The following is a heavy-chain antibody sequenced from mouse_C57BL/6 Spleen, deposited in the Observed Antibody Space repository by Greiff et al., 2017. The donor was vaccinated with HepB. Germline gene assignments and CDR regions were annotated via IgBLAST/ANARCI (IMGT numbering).Heavy chain of an antibody. J-gene: IGHJ2*01. V-gene: IGHV1-15*01. Sequence: VQLQQSGAELVRPGASVTLSCKASGYTFTDYEMHWVKQTPVHGLEWIGAIDPETGGTAYNQKFKGKAILTADKSSSTAYMELRSLTSEDSAVYYCAREGDDYHLDYWGQGTTLTVSS. CDR3: AREGDDYHLDY. D-gene: IGHD2-4*01. CDR2: IDPETGGT. CDR1: GYTFTDYE.